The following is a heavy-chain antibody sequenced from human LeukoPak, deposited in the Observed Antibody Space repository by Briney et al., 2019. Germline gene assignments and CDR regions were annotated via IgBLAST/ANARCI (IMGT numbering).Heavy chain of an antibody. Sequence: PGGSLRLSCAASGFTFSSYGMRWVRQAPGRGLEWVSAISGSGDTKYYADSVKGRFTISRDNSKNSLYLHMNSLRAEDTAVYYCAREVSELDYWGQGTLVTVSS. J-gene: IGHJ4*02. CDR3: AREVSELDY. D-gene: IGHD2-8*01. V-gene: IGHV3-48*04. CDR2: ISGSGDTK. CDR1: GFTFSSYG.